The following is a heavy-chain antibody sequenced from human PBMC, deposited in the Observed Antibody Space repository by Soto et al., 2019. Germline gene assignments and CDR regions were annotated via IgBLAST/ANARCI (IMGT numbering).Heavy chain of an antibody. CDR1: GFIFSNYG. V-gene: IGHV3-33*01. D-gene: IGHD3-22*01. CDR3: ARDRYSYDSRAYQGVDWYFDL. J-gene: IGHJ2*01. CDR2: IWYDGSHE. Sequence: GGSLRLSCAASGFIFSNYGMHWVRQAPGKGLEWVAVIWYDGSHESYADSVKGRFTISRDNSKNTLFLQMNSLRAEDTAVYYCARDRYSYDSRAYQGVDWYFDLWRRGTLVTVSS.